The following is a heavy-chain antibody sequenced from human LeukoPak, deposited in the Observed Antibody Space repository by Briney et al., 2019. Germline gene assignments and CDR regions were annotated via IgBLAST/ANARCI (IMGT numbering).Heavy chain of an antibody. CDR3: AKDQYCSSESCPHQRGFHY. D-gene: IGHD2-2*01. V-gene: IGHV3-23*01. J-gene: IGHJ4*02. CDR1: GFTFDNYA. Sequence: GGSLRLPCAASGFTFDNYAMTWVRQAPGRGLEWVSTISITGGSTYYVDSVKGRFTISRDNSKNTLYLQMNSLRAEDTAVYYCAKDQYCSSESCPHQRGFHYWGQGTLVTVSS. CDR2: ISITGGST.